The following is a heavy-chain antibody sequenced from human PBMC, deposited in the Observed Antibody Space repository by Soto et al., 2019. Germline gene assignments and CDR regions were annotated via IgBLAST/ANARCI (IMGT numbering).Heavy chain of an antibody. CDR2: INYDGYS. Sequence: QVQLQESGPGLVKPSETLSLTCTVSGGSITNYYCSWFRQPPRKGLEWIGYINYDGYSAYNLSLKRRVTLSMDASKTQFSLMLESVTATDTAVYYCARHGFGPLHGLVDVWGPGTTVIVSS. V-gene: IGHV4-59*08. CDR3: ARHGFGPLHGLVDV. J-gene: IGHJ6*02. CDR1: GGSITNYY. D-gene: IGHD3-10*01.